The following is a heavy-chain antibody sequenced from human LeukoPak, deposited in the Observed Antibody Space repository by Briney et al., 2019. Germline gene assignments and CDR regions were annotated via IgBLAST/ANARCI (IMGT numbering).Heavy chain of an antibody. Sequence: SETLSLTCTVSGGSITSYYWSWIRQPPGKGLECIGYIYTSGSTNYNPSLKSRVTISVDTSKNQFSLQLRSVTAADTAVYYCARQGGYSSPFSVWGKGTTVAVSS. CDR1: GGSITSYY. V-gene: IGHV4-4*09. D-gene: IGHD6-6*01. CDR3: ARQGGYSSPFSV. J-gene: IGHJ6*04. CDR2: IYTSGST.